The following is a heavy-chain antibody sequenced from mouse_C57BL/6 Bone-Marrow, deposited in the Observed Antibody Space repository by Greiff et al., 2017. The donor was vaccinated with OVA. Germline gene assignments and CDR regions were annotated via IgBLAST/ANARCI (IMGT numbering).Heavy chain of an antibody. V-gene: IGHV1-19*01. D-gene: IGHD4-1*01. CDR2: INPYNGGT. CDR3: ASPPLTGTLAY. CDR1: GYTFTDYY. J-gene: IGHJ3*01. Sequence: EVQLQQSGPVLVKPGASVKMSCKASGYTFTDYYMNWVKQSHGKSLEWIGVINPYNGGTSYNQKFKGKATLTVDKSSSTAYMELNSLTSEDSAIYYCASPPLTGTLAYWGQGTLVTVSA.